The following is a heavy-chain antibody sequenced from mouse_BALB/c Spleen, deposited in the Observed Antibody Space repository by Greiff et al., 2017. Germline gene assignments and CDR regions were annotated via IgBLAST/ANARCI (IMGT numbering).Heavy chain of an antibody. Sequence: VKLMESGAELVRPGSSVKISCKASGYAFSSYWMNWVKQRPGQGLEWIGQIYPGDGDTNYNGKFKGKATLTADKSSSTAYMQLSSLTSEDSAVYFCARGEPYFDYWGQGTTLTVSS. J-gene: IGHJ2*01. V-gene: IGHV1-80*01. CDR3: ARGEPYFDY. CDR1: GYAFSSYW. CDR2: IYPGDGDT.